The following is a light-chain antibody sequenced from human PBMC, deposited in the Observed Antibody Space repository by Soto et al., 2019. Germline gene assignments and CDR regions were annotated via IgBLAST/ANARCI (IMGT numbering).Light chain of an antibody. CDR2: GAS. J-gene: IGKJ1*01. V-gene: IGKV3-20*01. CDR3: QQYTNSRWT. Sequence: ETVLTQSPGTLSLSPGEGVTLSCRASQTVASNYFAWYQQRPGQAPRLLMNGASTRATGVPDRFSGSGSGTDFTLTISRLEPEDFAVYYCQQYTNSRWTFGQGTKVDIK. CDR1: QTVASNY.